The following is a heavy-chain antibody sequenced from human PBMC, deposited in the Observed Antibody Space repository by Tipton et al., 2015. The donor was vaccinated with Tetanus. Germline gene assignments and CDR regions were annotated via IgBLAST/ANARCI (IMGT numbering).Heavy chain of an antibody. Sequence: SLRLSCVASGFSFSSYSVNWVRQAPGRGLEWLSFISGSSSNIYYADSVKGRFTISRDNAKNSVYLQMSSLRDEDMAIYYCARDRRSYIASAGYGMDVWGQGTTVTVSS. J-gene: IGHJ6*02. D-gene: IGHD6-13*01. CDR2: ISGSSSNI. CDR3: ARDRRSYIASAGYGMDV. V-gene: IGHV3-48*02. CDR1: GFSFSSYS.